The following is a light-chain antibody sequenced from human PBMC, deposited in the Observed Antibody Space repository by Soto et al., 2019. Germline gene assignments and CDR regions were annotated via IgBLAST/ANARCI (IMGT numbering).Light chain of an antibody. Sequence: DIVMTQSPLSLPVTPGEPASISCRSSQSLLHSNGYNYLDWYLQKPGQSPQLLIYLGSNRASGVPDRFSGSGSGTDFTLKISRVEDEDVWVYYCLQALQTPVTFGQGTRLEIK. V-gene: IGKV2-28*01. CDR3: LQALQTPVT. CDR1: QSLLHSNGYNY. J-gene: IGKJ5*01. CDR2: LGS.